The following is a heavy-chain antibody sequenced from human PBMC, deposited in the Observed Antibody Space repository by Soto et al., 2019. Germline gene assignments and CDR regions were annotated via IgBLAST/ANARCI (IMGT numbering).Heavy chain of an antibody. J-gene: IGHJ4*02. D-gene: IGHD1-7*01. Sequence: QVQLVESGGGVVQPGRSLRLSCAASGNNFRSYGMHWVRQAPGKGLEWVAVIWSDGSNKYYADSVKGRFTISRDNSNNTLYLQMNSLRAEDTAVYYCARDGYNWNYGPFDYWGQGTLVTVSS. CDR1: GNNFRSYG. V-gene: IGHV3-33*01. CDR3: ARDGYNWNYGPFDY. CDR2: IWSDGSNK.